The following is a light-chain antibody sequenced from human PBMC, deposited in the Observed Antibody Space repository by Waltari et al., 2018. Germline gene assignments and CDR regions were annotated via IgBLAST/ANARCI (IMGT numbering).Light chain of an antibody. Sequence: QSALTQPASVSGSPGQSITISCTGTSSDVGFYNQVSWYQQHPGKAPKLMIYDVSERPSGVSNRFSGSKSGNTASLTISGLQAEDEADYYCNSYAGISSWVFGGGTKLTVL. J-gene: IGLJ3*02. V-gene: IGLV2-14*01. CDR1: SSDVGFYNQ. CDR3: NSYAGISSWV. CDR2: DVS.